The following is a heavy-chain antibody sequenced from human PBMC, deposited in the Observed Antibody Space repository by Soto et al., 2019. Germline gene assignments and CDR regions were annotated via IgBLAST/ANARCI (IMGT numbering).Heavy chain of an antibody. Sequence: SEALSLTCTVSGGSISRGGYYWSWIRQDPGKGLEWIGYIYYSGSTYYNPSLKSRVTISVDTSKNQFSLKLSSVTAADTAVYYCARAPYDYIWGSYRNFLFDYWGQGTLVTVSS. D-gene: IGHD3-16*02. CDR2: IYYSGST. CDR3: ARAPYDYIWGSYRNFLFDY. J-gene: IGHJ4*02. V-gene: IGHV4-31*02. CDR1: GGSISRGGYY.